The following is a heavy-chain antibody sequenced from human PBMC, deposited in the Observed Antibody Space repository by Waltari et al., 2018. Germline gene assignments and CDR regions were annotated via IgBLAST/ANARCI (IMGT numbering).Heavy chain of an antibody. CDR1: GFTFSSYG. V-gene: IGHV3-30*02. J-gene: IGHJ4*02. CDR3: ATTLIAVADGIDY. D-gene: IGHD6-19*01. Sequence: QVQLVESGGGVVQPGGSLRLSCAASGFTFSSYGMHWVRQAPGKGLEWVAFIRYDGSNKYYADSVKGRFTISRDNSKNTLYLQMNSLRAEDTAVYYCATTLIAVADGIDYWGQGTLVTVSS. CDR2: IRYDGSNK.